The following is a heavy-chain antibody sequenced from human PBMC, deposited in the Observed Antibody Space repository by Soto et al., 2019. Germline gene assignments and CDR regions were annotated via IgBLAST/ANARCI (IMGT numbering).Heavy chain of an antibody. CDR1: GFTFSDYW. CDR2: IKHDGSEK. J-gene: IGHJ4*02. Sequence: EVPLVESGGDLVQPGGSLRLSCAASGFTFSDYWMTWVRQAPGKGLEWVAKIKHDGSEKYYVDSVKGRFTISRANAKNSLFQQMNSLRAEDTAVYYCARDLPMLRGRFDYWGQGTLVTVSS. V-gene: IGHV3-7*03. CDR3: ARDLPMLRGRFDY. D-gene: IGHD3-10*01.